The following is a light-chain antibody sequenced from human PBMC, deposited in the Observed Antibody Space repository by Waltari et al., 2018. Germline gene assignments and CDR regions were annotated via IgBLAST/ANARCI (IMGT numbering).Light chain of an antibody. Sequence: DVVMTQSPLSLPVILGQPASISRSSSQILLYRYVHTYLNWIQQRPGHSLRRLIYKGSNRDSGVPDRFSGSGAGFDFTLKISRVEAEDVGVYYCMQGTRWPGTSGQGTRLEIK. J-gene: IGKJ2*01. V-gene: IGKV2-30*01. CDR3: MQGTRWPGT. CDR2: KGS. CDR1: QILLYRYVHTY.